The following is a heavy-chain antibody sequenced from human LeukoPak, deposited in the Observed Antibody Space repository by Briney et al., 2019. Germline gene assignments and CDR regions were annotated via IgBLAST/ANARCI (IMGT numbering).Heavy chain of an antibody. CDR3: AKETGSYFDF. Sequence: PGGSLRLSCAASGFTFSSYCMHWVRQAPGKGLEWLSFISGSGGTTYYADSVKGRFIISRDNSKKTLYLQMTSLKVDDTAVYYCAKETGSYFDFWGQGSLVTVSS. D-gene: IGHD1-26*01. J-gene: IGHJ4*02. CDR1: GFTFSSYC. V-gene: IGHV3-23*01. CDR2: ISGSGGTT.